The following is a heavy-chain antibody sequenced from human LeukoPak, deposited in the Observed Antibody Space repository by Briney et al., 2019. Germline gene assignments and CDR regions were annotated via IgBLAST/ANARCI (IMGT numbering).Heavy chain of an antibody. CDR1: GFTFSSYS. CDR3: ARADYDYVWGSYHYFDY. V-gene: IGHV3-21*01. D-gene: IGHD3-16*02. CDR2: ISSSSSYI. Sequence: GGSLRLSCAASGFTFSSYSMNWVRQAPGKGLEWVSSISSSSSYIYYADSVKGRFTISRDNAKNSLYLQMNSLRAEDTAFYYCARADYDYVWGSYHYFDYWGQGTLVTVSS. J-gene: IGHJ4*02.